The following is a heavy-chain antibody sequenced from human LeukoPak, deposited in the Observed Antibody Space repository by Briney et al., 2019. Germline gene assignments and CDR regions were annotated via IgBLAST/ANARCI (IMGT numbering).Heavy chain of an antibody. V-gene: IGHV3-23*01. CDR3: AKDMVAATLYFDY. J-gene: IGHJ4*02. D-gene: IGHD2-15*01. Sequence: AGGSLRLSCAVSGFTFSGSAMSWVRQAPGKGLEWVSAITGRSDSIYYADSVKGRFTISRDNSKNTLYLQMNSLRAEDTTVYYCAKDMVAATLYFDYWGQGTLVTVSS. CDR1: GFTFSGSA. CDR2: ITGRSDSI.